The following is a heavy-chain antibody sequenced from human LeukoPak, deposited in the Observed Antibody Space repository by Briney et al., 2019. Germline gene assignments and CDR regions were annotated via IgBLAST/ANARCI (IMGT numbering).Heavy chain of an antibody. CDR3: ARGDYYDSSGPTS. CDR2: INPNSGGT. J-gene: IGHJ4*02. V-gene: IGHV1-2*02. CDR1: GYTFTGYY. Sequence: GASVKVSCKASGYTFTGYYMHWVRQAPGQGLEWMGWINPNSGGTNYAQKFQGRVTMTRDTSISTAYMELSRLRSDDTAVYYCARGDYYDSSGPTSWGQGTLVTVSS. D-gene: IGHD3-22*01.